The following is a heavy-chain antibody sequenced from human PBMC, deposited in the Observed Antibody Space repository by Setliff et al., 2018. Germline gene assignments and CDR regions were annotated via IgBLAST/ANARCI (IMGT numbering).Heavy chain of an antibody. CDR2: INHSGST. CDR1: GGSFSGYY. D-gene: IGHD4-17*01. J-gene: IGHJ5*02. Sequence: ASETLSLTCAVYGGSFSGYYWSWIRQPPGKGLEWIGEINHSGSTNYNPSLKSRVTISVDTSKNQFSLKLSSVTAADTAVYYCARGPHDYGDYGGWFDPWGQGTLVTVSS. CDR3: ARGPHDYGDYGGWFDP. V-gene: IGHV4-34*01.